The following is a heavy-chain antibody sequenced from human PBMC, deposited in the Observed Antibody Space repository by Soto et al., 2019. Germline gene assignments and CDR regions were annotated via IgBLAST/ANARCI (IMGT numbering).Heavy chain of an antibody. V-gene: IGHV3-15*07. J-gene: IGHJ3*02. D-gene: IGHD3-22*01. Sequence: GGGPRPSCAAPGFSFWKARVKLGRPGPGEGGGGVGRIKSKTDGGTTDYAAPVKGRFTISRDDSKNTLYLQMNSLKTEDTAVYYCTTDFYYDSSGYSYNAFDIWGQGTMVTVSS. CDR3: TTDFYYDSSGYSYNAFDI. CDR1: GFSFWKAR. CDR2: IKSKTDGGTT.